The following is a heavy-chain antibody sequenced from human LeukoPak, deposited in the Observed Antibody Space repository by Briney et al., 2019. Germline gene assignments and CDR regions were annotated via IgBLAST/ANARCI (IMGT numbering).Heavy chain of an antibody. CDR3: ARDQYDTWSRRGNFDS. V-gene: IGHV3-7*03. J-gene: IGHJ4*02. Sequence: GGSLRLSCVASGFTFGKYWMSWVRQAPGKGLEWEANIKLDGSEKNYVDSVKGRFTISRDNTKNSLYLQMSSLRAEDTAVFYCARDQYDTWSRRGNFDSWGQGTLVIVSS. CDR1: GFTFGKYW. CDR2: IKLDGSEK. D-gene: IGHD3/OR15-3a*01.